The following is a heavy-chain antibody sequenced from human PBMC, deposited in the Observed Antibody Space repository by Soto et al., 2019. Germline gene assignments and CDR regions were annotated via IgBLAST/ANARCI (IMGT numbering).Heavy chain of an antibody. CDR2: ISGSGGST. CDR3: AKSITIFPGSLSWFDP. D-gene: IGHD3-9*01. CDR1: GFTFSGYS. Sequence: PGGSLSLCCASSGFTFSGYSMSWVRQAPGKGLEWVSAISGSGGSTYYADSVKGRFTISRDNSKNTLYLQMNSLRAEDTAVYYCAKSITIFPGSLSWFDPWGQGTLVTVS. V-gene: IGHV3-23*01. J-gene: IGHJ5*02.